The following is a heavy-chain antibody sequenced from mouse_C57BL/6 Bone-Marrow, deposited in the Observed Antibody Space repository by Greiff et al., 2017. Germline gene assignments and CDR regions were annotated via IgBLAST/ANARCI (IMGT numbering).Heavy chain of an antibody. CDR2: IHPNSGST. V-gene: IGHV1-64*01. Sequence: QVQLQPSGAELVKPGASVKLSCKASGYTFTSYWMHWVKQRPGQGLEWIGMIHPNSGSTNYNEKFKSKATLTVDKSSSTAYMQLSSLTSEDSAVYYCARSLYYGSSYEYFDVWGTGTTVTVSS. J-gene: IGHJ1*03. D-gene: IGHD1-1*01. CDR3: ARSLYYGSSYEYFDV. CDR1: GYTFTSYW.